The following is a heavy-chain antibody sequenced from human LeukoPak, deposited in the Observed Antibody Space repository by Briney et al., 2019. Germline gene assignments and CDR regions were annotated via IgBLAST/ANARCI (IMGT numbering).Heavy chain of an antibody. CDR2: LSYDGTNI. J-gene: IGHJ6*02. D-gene: IGHD4/OR15-4a*01. Sequence: PGGPLRLSCALSGFAFSRYGMLWVRHATDKGLEGVTVLSYDGTNIYYADCVKRRFIISRENSKNMLFLQMNSLRTEDTAVYYCAKDWHDYAYYVIDVWGQGTTVIVSS. V-gene: IGHV3-30*18. CDR1: GFAFSRYG. CDR3: AKDWHDYAYYVIDV.